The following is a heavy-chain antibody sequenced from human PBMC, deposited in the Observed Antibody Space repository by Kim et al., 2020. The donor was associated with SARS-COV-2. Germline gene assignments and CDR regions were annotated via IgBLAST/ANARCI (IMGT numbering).Heavy chain of an antibody. J-gene: IGHJ4*02. V-gene: IGHV4-39*01. CDR3: ARCDSGWYVRYFDY. CDR2: IYYSGST. CDR1: GGSISSSSYY. D-gene: IGHD6-19*01. Sequence: SETLSLTCTVSGGSISSSSYYWGWIRQPPGKGLEWIGSIYYSGSTYYNPSLKSRVTISVDTSKNQFSLKLSSVTAADTAVYYCARCDSGWYVRYFDYWGQGTLVTVSS.